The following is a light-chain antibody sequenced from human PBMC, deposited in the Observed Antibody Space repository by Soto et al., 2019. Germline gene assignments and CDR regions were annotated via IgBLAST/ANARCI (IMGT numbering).Light chain of an antibody. CDR3: QQHYNTPGT. Sequence: DLQMTQSPSSLSASVGDRVTITCRASQSISTYLSWYQQEPGKAPKLLIYAASSLQSGVPSRFSGSGSGTDFTLTISSLQPEDFATYYCQQHYNTPGTFGQGTMVEIK. CDR1: QSISTY. V-gene: IGKV1-39*01. J-gene: IGKJ1*01. CDR2: AAS.